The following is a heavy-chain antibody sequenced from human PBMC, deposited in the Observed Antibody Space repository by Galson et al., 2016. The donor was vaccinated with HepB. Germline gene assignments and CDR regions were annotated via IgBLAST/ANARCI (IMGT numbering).Heavy chain of an antibody. CDR3: ARDAYGDRRGEY. CDR2: ITTSSGGI. D-gene: IGHD4-17*01. CDR1: GFTFSNYD. Sequence: SLRLSCAASGFTFSNYDMDWVRQAPGKGLEWISYITTSSGGINYADSAKGRFTISRDNAKNSLYLQMTSLRDEDTAVYHCARDAYGDRRGEYWGQGTLVTVSS. J-gene: IGHJ4*02. V-gene: IGHV3-48*02.